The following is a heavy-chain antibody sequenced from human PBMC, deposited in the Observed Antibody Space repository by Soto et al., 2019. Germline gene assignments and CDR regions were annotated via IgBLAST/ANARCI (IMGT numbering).Heavy chain of an antibody. D-gene: IGHD6-6*01. V-gene: IGHV4-34*01. J-gene: IGHJ5*02. CDR3: ARGLREQLVRWFDP. CDR1: GGSFSGYY. Sequence: PSETLSLTCAVYGGSFSGYYWSWTRQPPGKGLEWIGEINHSGSTNYNPSLKSRVTISVDTSKNQFSLKLSSVTAADTAVYYCARGLREQLVRWFDPWGQGTLVTVSS. CDR2: INHSGST.